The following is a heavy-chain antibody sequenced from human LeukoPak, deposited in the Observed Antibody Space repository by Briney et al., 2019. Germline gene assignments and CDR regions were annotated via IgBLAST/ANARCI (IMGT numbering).Heavy chain of an antibody. CDR3: AKGVVPAGMFYFDY. V-gene: IGHV3-23*01. D-gene: IGHD2-2*01. Sequence: GGSLRLSCAASGFTFSSYDMSWVRQAPGKGLEWVSDISGSGGSTYYADSVKGRFTISRDNTKNTLYLQMNSLRAEATAVYYCAKGVVPAGMFYFDYWGQGTLVTVSS. CDR1: GFTFSSYD. CDR2: ISGSGGST. J-gene: IGHJ4*02.